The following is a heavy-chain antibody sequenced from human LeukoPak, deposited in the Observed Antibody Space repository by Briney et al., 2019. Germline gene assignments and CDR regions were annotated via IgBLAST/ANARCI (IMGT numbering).Heavy chain of an antibody. Sequence: ASVKVSCKASGYTFTSYAMHWVRQAPGQRLEWMGWINAGNGNTKYSQKFQGRVTITRDTSASTAYMELSSLRSEDTAVYYCARELMYSGSYYTHELGDWGQGTLVTVSS. CDR1: GYTFTSYA. CDR3: ARELMYSGSYYTHELGD. D-gene: IGHD1-26*01. V-gene: IGHV1-3*01. J-gene: IGHJ4*02. CDR2: INAGNGNT.